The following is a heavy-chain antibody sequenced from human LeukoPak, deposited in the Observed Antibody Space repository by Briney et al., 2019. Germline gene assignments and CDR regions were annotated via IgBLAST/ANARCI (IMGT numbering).Heavy chain of an antibody. CDR2: IYYSGST. Sequence: PSETLSLTCTVSGGSISSYYWSWVRQPPGKGLEWIGYIYYSGSTNYNPSLKSRVTISVDTSKNQFSLKLSSVTAADTAVYYCARGGIVAPNWFDPWGQRTLVTVSS. V-gene: IGHV4-59*01. CDR3: ARGGIVAPNWFDP. CDR1: GGSISSYY. D-gene: IGHD1-26*01. J-gene: IGHJ5*02.